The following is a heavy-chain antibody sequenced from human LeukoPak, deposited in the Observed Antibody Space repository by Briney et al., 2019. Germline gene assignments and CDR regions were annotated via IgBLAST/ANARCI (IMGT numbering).Heavy chain of an antibody. D-gene: IGHD6-19*01. J-gene: IGHJ6*02. CDR1: GFTFSSYA. CDR3: ARGWWLETYYYGMDV. Sequence: GGSLRLSCAASGFTFSSYAMHWVRQAPGKGLEWVAVISYDGSNKYYADSVKGRFTISRDNPKNTLYLQMNSLRAEDTAVYYCARGWWLETYYYGMDVWGQGTTVTVSS. CDR2: ISYDGSNK. V-gene: IGHV3-30-3*01.